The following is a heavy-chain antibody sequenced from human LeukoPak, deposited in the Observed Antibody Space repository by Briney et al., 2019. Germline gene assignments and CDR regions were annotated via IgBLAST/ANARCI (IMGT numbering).Heavy chain of an antibody. CDR2: IYYSGST. J-gene: IGHJ4*02. D-gene: IGHD2-2*01. Sequence: PSETLSLTCTVSGDPISTNNNYKWSWIRQPPGKGLEWIGYIYYSGSTNYNPSLKSRVTISVDTSKNQFSLKLSSVTAADTAVYYCARGEDIVVVPAAMPAFPFDYWGQGTLVTVSS. CDR1: GDPISTNNNYK. CDR3: ARGEDIVVVPAAMPAFPFDY. V-gene: IGHV4-61*01.